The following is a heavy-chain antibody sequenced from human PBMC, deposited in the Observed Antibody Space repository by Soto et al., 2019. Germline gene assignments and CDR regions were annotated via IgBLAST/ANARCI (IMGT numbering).Heavy chain of an antibody. D-gene: IGHD4-17*01. CDR2: IKQDGSEK. CDR3: ARDPRSDYGDYVAFDI. CDR1: GFTFSSYW. J-gene: IGHJ3*02. Sequence: VQLVESGGGLVQPGGSLRLSCAASGFTFSSYWMSWVRQAPGKGLEWVANIKQDGSEKYYVDSVKGRFTISRDNAKNSLYLKMNSLRAEDTAVYYCARDPRSDYGDYVAFDIWGQGTMVTVSS. V-gene: IGHV3-7*01.